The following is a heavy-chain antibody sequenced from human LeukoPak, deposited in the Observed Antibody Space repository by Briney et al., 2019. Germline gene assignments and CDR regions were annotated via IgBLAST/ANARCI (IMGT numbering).Heavy chain of an antibody. J-gene: IGHJ4*02. CDR1: GGSISSSSYY. CDR2: IYYSGST. CDR3: ARLGWELLVPGYYFDY. D-gene: IGHD1-26*01. Sequence: SETLSLTCTVSGGSISSSSYYWGWIRQPPGKGLEWIGSIYYSGSTYYNPSLKSRVTISVDTSKNQFSLKLSSVTAADTAVYYCARLGWELLVPGYYFDYWGQGTLVTVSS. V-gene: IGHV4-39*01.